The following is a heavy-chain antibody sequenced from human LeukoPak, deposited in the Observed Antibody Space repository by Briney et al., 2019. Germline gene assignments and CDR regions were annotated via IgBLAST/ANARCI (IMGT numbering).Heavy chain of an antibody. CDR1: GGSISSYY. D-gene: IGHD3-22*01. Sequence: PWETLSLTCTVSGGSISSYYWSWIRQPPGKGLEWIGYIYYSGSTNYNPSLKSRVTISVDTSKNQFSLKLSSVTAADTAVYYCARGRSYYYDSSGSQRGYYYGMDVWGQGTTVTVSS. V-gene: IGHV4-59*01. J-gene: IGHJ6*02. CDR3: ARGRSYYYDSSGSQRGYYYGMDV. CDR2: IYYSGST.